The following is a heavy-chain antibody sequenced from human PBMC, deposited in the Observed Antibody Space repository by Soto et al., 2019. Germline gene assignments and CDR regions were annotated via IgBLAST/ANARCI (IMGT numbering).Heavy chain of an antibody. CDR2: ISYDGSNK. D-gene: IGHD2-2*01. J-gene: IGHJ5*02. CDR3: AKSRCSSTSCPADWFDP. CDR1: GFPVTTYA. V-gene: IGHV3-30*18. Sequence: GGSLRLSCAAFGFPVTTYAMLWVRQAPGKGLEWVAVISYDGSNKYYADSVKGRFTISRDNSKNTLYLQMNSLRAEDTAVYYCAKSRCSSTSCPADWFDPWGQGT.